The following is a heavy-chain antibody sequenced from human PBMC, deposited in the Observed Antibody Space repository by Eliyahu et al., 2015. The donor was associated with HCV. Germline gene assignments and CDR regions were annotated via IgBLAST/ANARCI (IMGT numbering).Heavy chain of an antibody. D-gene: IGHD6-13*01. V-gene: IGHV3-21*01. CDR3: ARDMAPYQAAANHGMDV. CDR1: GFTFSXYS. CDR2: ISSSSSYI. J-gene: IGHJ6*02. Sequence: EVQLVESGGGLVKPGGSLRLSCAASGFTFSXYSMNWVRQAPGKGAEWVSSISSSSSYIYYADSVKGRFTISRDNAKNSLYLQMNSLRAEDTAVYYCARDMAPYQAAANHGMDVWGQGTTVTVSS.